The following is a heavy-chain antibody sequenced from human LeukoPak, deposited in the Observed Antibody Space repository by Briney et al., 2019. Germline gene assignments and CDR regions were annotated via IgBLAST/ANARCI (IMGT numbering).Heavy chain of an antibody. Sequence: SVKVSCKASGYTFTSYAISWVRQAPGQGLEWMGGIIPIFGTANYAQKFQGRVTITTDESTSTAYMELSSLRSEDTAVYYCARDFQDGYNGLSLDYWGQGTLVTVSS. CDR3: ARDFQDGYNGLSLDY. V-gene: IGHV1-69*05. CDR2: IIPIFGTA. J-gene: IGHJ4*02. CDR1: GYTFTSYA. D-gene: IGHD5-24*01.